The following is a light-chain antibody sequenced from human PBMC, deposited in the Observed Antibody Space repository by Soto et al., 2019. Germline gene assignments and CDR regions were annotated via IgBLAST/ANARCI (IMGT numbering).Light chain of an antibody. CDR2: KAS. CDR1: QSISSW. J-gene: IGKJ1*01. CDR3: QQYNSYSSWT. Sequence: DIQMTQSPSTLSASVGDRVTITCRASQSISSWLAWYQQKPGKAPKLLIYKASSLERGVPSRFSGSGSGTEFTLPISSLQPDDFATYYCQQYNSYSSWTFGQGTKVEIK. V-gene: IGKV1-5*03.